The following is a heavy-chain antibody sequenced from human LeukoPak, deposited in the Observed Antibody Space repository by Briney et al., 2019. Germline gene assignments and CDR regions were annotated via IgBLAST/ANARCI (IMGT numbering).Heavy chain of an antibody. CDR3: AKDIERYPTTGMDV. J-gene: IGHJ6*02. Sequence: GGSLRLSCAASGFTFDDYAMHWVRQAPGKGLEWVSGISWNSGSIGYADSVKGRFTISRDNAKNSLYLQMNSLRAEDTALYYCAKDIERYPTTGMDVWGQGTTVTVSS. CDR2: ISWNSGSI. V-gene: IGHV3-9*01. D-gene: IGHD3-9*01. CDR1: GFTFDDYA.